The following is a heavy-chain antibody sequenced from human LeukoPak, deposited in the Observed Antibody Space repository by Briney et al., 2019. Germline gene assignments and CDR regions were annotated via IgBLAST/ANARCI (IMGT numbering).Heavy chain of an antibody. V-gene: IGHV3-74*01. Sequence: GGSLRLSCAASGFTFSSYLMHWVRQPPGKGLVWVSRINSDESSTSYADSVKGRFTISRDNSKNTLYLQMNSLRAEDTAVYYCARRAGAYSHPYDYWGQGTLVTVSS. D-gene: IGHD4/OR15-4a*01. CDR2: INSDESST. J-gene: IGHJ4*02. CDR3: ARRAGAYSHPYDY. CDR1: GFTFSSYL.